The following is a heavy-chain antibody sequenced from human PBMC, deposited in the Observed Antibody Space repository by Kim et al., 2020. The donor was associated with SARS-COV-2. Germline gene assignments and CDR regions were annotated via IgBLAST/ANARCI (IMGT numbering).Heavy chain of an antibody. CDR2: VEDDGTST. CDR3: AADYIDAYNN. J-gene: IGHJ4*01. Sequence: GGSLRLSCAASGFSVTRQWMHWVRQAPGKGLVWVSLVEDDGTSTSDAYAVQGRFTISEDNAKNTVYLQISILRVEDTALYFAAADYIDAYNNWGDGTLIT. CDR1: GFSVTRQW. D-gene: IGHD3-16*01. V-gene: IGHV3-74*01.